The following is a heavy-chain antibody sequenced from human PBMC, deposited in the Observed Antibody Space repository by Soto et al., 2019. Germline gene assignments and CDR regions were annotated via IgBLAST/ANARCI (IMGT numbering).Heavy chain of an antibody. J-gene: IGHJ4*02. CDR3: ARRGSGSGWYVNFDY. Sequence: GGSLRLSCAASGFTFSSYAMHWVRQAPGKGLEYVSAISSNGGSTYYANSVKGRFTISRDNSKNTLYLQMGSLRAEDMAVYYCARRGSGSGWYVNFDYWGQGTLVTVSS. V-gene: IGHV3-64*01. CDR2: ISSNGGST. CDR1: GFTFSSYA. D-gene: IGHD6-19*01.